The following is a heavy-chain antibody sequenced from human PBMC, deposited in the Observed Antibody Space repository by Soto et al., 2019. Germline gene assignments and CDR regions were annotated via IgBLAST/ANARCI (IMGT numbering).Heavy chain of an antibody. V-gene: IGHV3-23*01. CDR1: GFTFSNYA. J-gene: IGHJ6*02. CDR2: ISSSGDSP. CDR3: AREKDGMDV. Sequence: GGSLRLSCEASGFTFSNYAMSWVRQAPGKGLEWVSAISSSGDSPYYADSVKGRFTVSRDNSKNTLYLQMNSLRAEDKAMYHCAREKDGMDVWGQGTTVTVSS.